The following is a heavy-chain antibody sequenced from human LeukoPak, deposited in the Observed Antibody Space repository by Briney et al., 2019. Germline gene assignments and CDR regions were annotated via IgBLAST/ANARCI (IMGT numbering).Heavy chain of an antibody. CDR1: GGSFSGYY. V-gene: IGHV4-34*01. J-gene: IGHJ4*02. CDR2: INHSGST. Sequence: SEALSLTCAVYGGSFSGYYWSWIRQPPGKGLEWIGEINHSGSTNYNPSLKSRVTISVDTSKNQFSLKLSSVTAADTAVYYCARGSSGGSCYRLWGQGTLVTVSS. CDR3: ARGSSGGSCYRL. D-gene: IGHD2-15*01.